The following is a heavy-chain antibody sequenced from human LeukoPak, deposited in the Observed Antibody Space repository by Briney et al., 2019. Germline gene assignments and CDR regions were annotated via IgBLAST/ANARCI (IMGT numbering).Heavy chain of an antibody. J-gene: IGHJ4*02. CDR2: ISGSGGAT. CDR1: GFTFNTYG. D-gene: IGHD3-10*01. V-gene: IGHV3-23*01. Sequence: GGSLRLSCAASGFTFNTYGMSWFRQAPGKGLEWVSGISGSGGATYYADSVKGGFTISRDDPHNTLYLQMNSLRAKDTAVYFCARGGVDYYGSGTYYLMYYFDYWGQGALVTVSS. CDR3: ARGGVDYYGSGTYYLMYYFDY.